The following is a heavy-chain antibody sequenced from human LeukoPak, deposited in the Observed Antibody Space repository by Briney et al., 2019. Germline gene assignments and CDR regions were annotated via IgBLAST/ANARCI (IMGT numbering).Heavy chain of an antibody. V-gene: IGHV1-69*13. CDR1: GGTFSSYA. CDR2: IVPIFGTA. J-gene: IGHJ4*02. Sequence: GASVKVSCKASGGTFSSYAISWVRQAPGQGLEWMGGIVPIFGTANYAQKFQGRVTITADESTSTAYMELGSLRSEDTAVYYCARGDSGSYLTDYWGQGTLVTVSS. D-gene: IGHD1-26*01. CDR3: ARGDSGSYLTDY.